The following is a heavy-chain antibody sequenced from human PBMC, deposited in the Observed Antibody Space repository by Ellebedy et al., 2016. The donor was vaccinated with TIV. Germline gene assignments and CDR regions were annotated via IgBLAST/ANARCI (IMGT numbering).Heavy chain of an antibody. CDR3: ARDRTMIVVVMAYYYYGMDV. CDR2: ISYDGSNK. D-gene: IGHD3-22*01. Sequence: PGGSLRLSCAASGFTFSSYAMHWVRQAPGKGLEWVAVISYDGSNKYYADSVKGRFTISRDNSKNTLYLQMNSLRAEDTAVYYCARDRTMIVVVMAYYYYGMDVWGQGTTVTVSS. CDR1: GFTFSSYA. J-gene: IGHJ6*02. V-gene: IGHV3-30*01.